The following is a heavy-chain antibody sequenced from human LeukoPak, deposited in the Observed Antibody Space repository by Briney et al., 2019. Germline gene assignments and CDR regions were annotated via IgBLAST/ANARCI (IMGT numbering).Heavy chain of an antibody. J-gene: IGHJ3*02. V-gene: IGHV3-23*01. CDR3: AKALGTSYYYDSSGYYYAFDI. D-gene: IGHD3-22*01. CDR1: GFTFSSYA. Sequence: PGGSLRLSCAASGFTFSSYAMSWVRQAPGKGLEWVSAISGSGGSTYYADSVKGRFTISRDNSKNTLYLQMNSLRAEDTAVYYCAKALGTSYYYDSSGYYYAFDIWGQGTMVTVSS. CDR2: ISGSGGST.